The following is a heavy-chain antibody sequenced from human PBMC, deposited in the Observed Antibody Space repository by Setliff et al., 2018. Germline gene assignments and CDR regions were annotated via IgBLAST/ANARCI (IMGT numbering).Heavy chain of an antibody. CDR2: IHNNGRI. CDR1: GASITSYY. D-gene: IGHD3-9*01. V-gene: IGHV4-59*08. J-gene: IGHJ6*04. CDR3: ARHALSFDSAWDV. Sequence: SETLSLTCSVSGASITSYYWSWIRQPPGKGLEWIAYIHNNGRIKYNPALKSRVTISLDTSKNQFSLNLNSATAADTAVYYCARHALSFDSAWDVWGKGTTVTVYS.